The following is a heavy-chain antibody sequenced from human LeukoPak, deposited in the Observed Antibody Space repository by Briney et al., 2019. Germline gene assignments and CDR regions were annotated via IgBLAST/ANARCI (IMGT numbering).Heavy chain of an antibody. J-gene: IGHJ6*03. Sequence: ASVKVSCKASGYTFTSYDIDWVRQATGQGLEWMGWMNPNSGNTGYAQKFQGRVTMTRNTSISTAYMELSSLRSEDTAVYYCARGLPYGMGYYYMDVWGKGTTVTVSS. V-gene: IGHV1-8*01. CDR2: MNPNSGNT. CDR1: GYTFTSYD. D-gene: IGHD3-16*01. CDR3: ARGLPYGMGYYYMDV.